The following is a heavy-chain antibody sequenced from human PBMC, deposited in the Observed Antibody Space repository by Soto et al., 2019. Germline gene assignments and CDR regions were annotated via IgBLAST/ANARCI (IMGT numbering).Heavy chain of an antibody. CDR3: AKDSLLWFGELSQFDY. J-gene: IGHJ4*02. D-gene: IGHD3-10*01. CDR1: GFTFSSYG. V-gene: IGHV3-30*18. Sequence: GGSLRLSCAASGFTFSSYGMHWVRQAPGKGLEWVAVISYDGSNKYYADSVKGRFTISRDNSKNTLYLQMNSLRAEDTAVYYCAKDSLLWFGELSQFDYWGQGTPVTVSS. CDR2: ISYDGSNK.